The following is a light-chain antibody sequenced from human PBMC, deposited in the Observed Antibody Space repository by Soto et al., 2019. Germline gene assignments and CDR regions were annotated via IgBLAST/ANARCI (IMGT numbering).Light chain of an antibody. CDR1: SSDVGGYNY. Sequence: QSVLTQPASVSGSPGQSITISCTGTSSDVGGYNYVAWYQHHPGKAPKVMIYDVSNRPSGVSNRFSGSKSGNTASLTISGLQAEDEADYYYSSYTSTSTLVIFGGGTKLTVL. V-gene: IGLV2-14*03. CDR3: SSYTSTSTLVI. J-gene: IGLJ2*01. CDR2: DVS.